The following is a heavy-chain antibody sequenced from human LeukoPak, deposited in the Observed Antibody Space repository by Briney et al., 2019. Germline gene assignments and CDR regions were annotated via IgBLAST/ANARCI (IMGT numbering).Heavy chain of an antibody. Sequence: ASVKVSCKVSGYTLTELSMHWVRQAPGKGLEWMGGFDPEDGETIYAQKFQGRVTMTEDTSTDTAYMELSSLRSEDTAVYYCATARDLTYYFGYWGQGTLVTVSS. J-gene: IGHJ4*02. CDR2: FDPEDGET. V-gene: IGHV1-24*01. CDR3: ATARDLTYYFGY. CDR1: GYTLTELS.